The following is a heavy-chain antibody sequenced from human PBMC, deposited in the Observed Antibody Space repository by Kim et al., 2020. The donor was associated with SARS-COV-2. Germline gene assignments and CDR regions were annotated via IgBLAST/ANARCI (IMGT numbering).Heavy chain of an antibody. J-gene: IGHJ4*02. CDR1: GGSIRINNW. D-gene: IGHD5-12*01. CDR2: ISHTGTT. V-gene: IGHV4-4*02. CDR3: ARDEVANPGV. Sequence: SETLSLTCAVSGGSIRINNWWSWVREPPGKGLEWIGVISHTGTTNYSPSLNSRVTLSVDVSKNLFSLMLTFVTAAATAVYFCARDEVANPGVWGQGTLVT.